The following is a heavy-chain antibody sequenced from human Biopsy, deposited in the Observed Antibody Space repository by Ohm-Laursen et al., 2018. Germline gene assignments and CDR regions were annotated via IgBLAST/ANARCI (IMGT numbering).Heavy chain of an antibody. CDR3: ARDRDRRGWFDP. D-gene: IGHD1-14*01. V-gene: IGHV4-4*07. J-gene: IGHJ5*02. CDR1: GGSLSSYS. Sequence: SDTLSLTCTVSGGSLSSYSWSWIRQPAGKGLEWIGQIYTSGITNYNPSLKSRVTMSVDTSKNKFSLRVSSVTAADTAGYYCARDRDRRGWFDPWGQGTLVTVSS. CDR2: IYTSGIT.